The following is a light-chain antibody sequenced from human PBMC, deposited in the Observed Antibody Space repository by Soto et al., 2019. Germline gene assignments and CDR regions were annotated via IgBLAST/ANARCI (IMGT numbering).Light chain of an antibody. V-gene: IGKV1-39*01. CDR2: AAY. CDR3: QQSYRTPLT. J-gene: IGKJ4*01. CDR1: QSISSS. Sequence: DIQMTQSPSSLSAFVGDRVTISCRASQSISSSLNWYQQKPGKAPKVLIYAAYSLQSGVPSRFSGSESGTDFSLTISSLQPEDSATYYCQQSYRTPLTFGGGTKVEI.